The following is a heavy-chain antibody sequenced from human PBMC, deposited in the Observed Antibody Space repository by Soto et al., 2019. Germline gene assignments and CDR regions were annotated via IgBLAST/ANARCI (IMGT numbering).Heavy chain of an antibody. Sequence: ASVKVSCKASGYTFTSYGISWVRRAPGQGLEWMGWISAYNGNTNYAQKLQGRVTMTTDTSTSTAYMELRSLISDDTAVYYCARFQAVYYYMDVWGKGTTVTVSS. CDR3: ARFQAVYYYMDV. J-gene: IGHJ6*03. V-gene: IGHV1-18*01. CDR2: ISAYNGNT. D-gene: IGHD6-19*01. CDR1: GYTFTSYG.